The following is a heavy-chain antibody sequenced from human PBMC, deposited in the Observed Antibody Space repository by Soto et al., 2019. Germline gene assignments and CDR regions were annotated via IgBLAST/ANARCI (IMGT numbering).Heavy chain of an antibody. Sequence: GGSLRLSCAASGFTFSYYWMSWVRQAPGKGLEWVANIKQDGSEKYYVDSVKGRFTISRDNAKNSLYLQMNSLRAEDTAVYYCARHDYIWGSYRYWGQGTLVTVSS. CDR2: IKQDGSEK. V-gene: IGHV3-7*01. CDR3: ARHDYIWGSYRY. CDR1: GFTFSYYW. D-gene: IGHD3-16*01. J-gene: IGHJ4*02.